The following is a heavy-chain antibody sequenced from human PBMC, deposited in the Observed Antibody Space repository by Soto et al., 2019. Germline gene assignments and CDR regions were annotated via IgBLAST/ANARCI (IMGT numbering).Heavy chain of an antibody. V-gene: IGHV3-74*01. CDR1: GFTFSNYW. CDR2: INSDGTTI. D-gene: IGHD6-19*01. J-gene: IGHJ4*02. Sequence: EVQLVESGGGLVQPGGSLRLSCAASGFTFSNYWVHWVRQAPGKGLMWVSRINSDGTTINYADSVEGRFTISRDKAKNTLFLQMNSLRLEDTAVYYCARAGWYRFDYWGQGTLVTVSS. CDR3: ARAGWYRFDY.